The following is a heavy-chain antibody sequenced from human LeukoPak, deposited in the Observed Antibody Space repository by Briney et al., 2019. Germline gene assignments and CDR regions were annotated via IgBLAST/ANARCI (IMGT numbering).Heavy chain of an antibody. V-gene: IGHV3-11*04. CDR1: GFTFSDFY. D-gene: IGHD5-18*01. CDR2: ISSSGSTI. J-gene: IGHJ6*03. Sequence: GGSLRLSCAASGFTFSDFYMSWIRQAPGKGLEWVSYISSSGSTIYYADSVKGRFTISRDNAKNSLYLQMNSLRAEDTAVYYCARVRGYGYYYMDVWGKGTTVTVSS. CDR3: ARVRGYGYYYMDV.